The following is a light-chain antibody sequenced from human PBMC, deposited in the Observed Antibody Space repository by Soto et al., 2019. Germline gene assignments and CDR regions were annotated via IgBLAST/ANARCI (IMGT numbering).Light chain of an antibody. CDR1: SSDVGSYDA. J-gene: IGLJ2*01. Sequence: QSALTQPPSASGSPGQSVTISCSGTSSDVGSYDAVSWYQQSPGTAPELMIYGVNNRPSGVPNRFSGSKSGNTASLTVSGLKAEDEADYYCTSYTSSNTVVFGGGTKLTVL. CDR3: TSYTSSNTVV. V-gene: IGLV2-18*02. CDR2: GVN.